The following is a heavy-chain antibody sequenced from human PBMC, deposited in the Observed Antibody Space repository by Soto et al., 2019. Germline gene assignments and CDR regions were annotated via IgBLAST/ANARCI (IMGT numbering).Heavy chain of an antibody. D-gene: IGHD6-13*01. CDR3: ACSRSSWNIRAFAS. Sequence: QVQLVQSGGEVKKPGASVKVSCKASAYTFTNYGISWVRQAPGQGLEWMGWISAYNGNINYAQKFRGRVTMTTDTPPGSAYLEVRSLRSDHTPVYSRACSRSSWNIRAFASWGAATLVTVSS. CDR1: AYTFTNYG. CDR2: ISAYNGNI. V-gene: IGHV1-18*01. J-gene: IGHJ4*02.